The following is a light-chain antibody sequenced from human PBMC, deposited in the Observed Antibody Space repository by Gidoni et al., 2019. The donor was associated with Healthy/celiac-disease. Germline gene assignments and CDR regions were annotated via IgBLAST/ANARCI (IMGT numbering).Light chain of an antibody. Sequence: DIQMTQPPSSLSASVGDRVTITCQASQDISNYLNWYQQKPGKAPKLLIYDASNLETGVPSRFSGSGSGTDFTFTISSLQPEDIATYYCQQYDNLPPEYTFXQXTKLEIK. CDR2: DAS. V-gene: IGKV1-33*01. CDR3: QQYDNLPPEYT. CDR1: QDISNY. J-gene: IGKJ2*01.